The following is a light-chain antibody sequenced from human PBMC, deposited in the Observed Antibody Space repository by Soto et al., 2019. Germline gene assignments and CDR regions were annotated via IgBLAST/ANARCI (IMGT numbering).Light chain of an antibody. J-gene: IGLJ2*01. CDR3: QVWDSSTAV. CDR1: NIGSKN. V-gene: IGLV3-9*01. CDR2: RDS. Sequence: SYERTQPLSVSVALGQTARITCGGNNIGSKNVHWYQQKPGQAPVLVIYRDSNRPSGIPERFSGSNSGNTATLTISRAQAGDEADYYCQVWDSSTAVFGGGTKLTFL.